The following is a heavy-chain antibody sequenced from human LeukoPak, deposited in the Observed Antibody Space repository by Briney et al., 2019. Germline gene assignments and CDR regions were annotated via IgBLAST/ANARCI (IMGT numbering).Heavy chain of an antibody. Sequence: GASVKVSCKASGYVFISHGISWVRQAPGQGREWMGWISSHNGKTEYAQKFQGRVSMTRDRSTSTVYMELRSLRSDDTAVYYCARDNPPLTTVITMYYQYFMYAWGKGTTVTVSS. CDR2: ISSHNGKT. CDR3: ARDNPPLTTVITMYYQYFMYA. J-gene: IGHJ6*03. V-gene: IGHV1-18*04. CDR1: GYVFISHG. D-gene: IGHD4-23*01.